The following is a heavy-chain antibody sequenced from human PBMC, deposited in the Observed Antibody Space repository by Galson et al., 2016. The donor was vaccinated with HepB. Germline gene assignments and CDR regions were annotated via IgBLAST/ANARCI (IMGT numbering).Heavy chain of an antibody. CDR1: GFTLDNYA. CDR3: ARSDYFGSGNYEF. D-gene: IGHD3-10*01. V-gene: IGHV3-23*01. J-gene: IGHJ4*02. Sequence: SLRLSCAASGFTLDNYAMHWVRQAPGKGLVWVSLITSGDTTYYADAVKGRFTIFRDNSKNTLSLQMTRLRVEDTAVYFCARSDYFGSGNYEFWGQGSLVIVSS. CDR2: ITSGDTT.